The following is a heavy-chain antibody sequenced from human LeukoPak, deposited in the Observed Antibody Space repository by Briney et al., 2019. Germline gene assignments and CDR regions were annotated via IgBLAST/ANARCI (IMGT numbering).Heavy chain of an antibody. V-gene: IGHV4-39*07. CDR3: ARVEYGDYGWFDP. Sequence: PSETLSLTCSVSGGSISSSSYYWGWIRQPPGKGLEWIGSLYYSGSTYYSPSLKSRVTISLDTSKNQFSLKLISLTAADTAAYYCARVEYGDYGWFDPWGQGTLVTVSS. D-gene: IGHD4-17*01. J-gene: IGHJ5*02. CDR2: LYYSGST. CDR1: GGSISSSSYY.